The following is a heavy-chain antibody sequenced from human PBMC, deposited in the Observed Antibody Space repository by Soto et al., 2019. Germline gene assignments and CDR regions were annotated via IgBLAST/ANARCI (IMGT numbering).Heavy chain of an antibody. V-gene: IGHV1-8*01. CDR2: MNPNSGNT. D-gene: IGHD2-2*01. CDR3: ARPARGYCSCTSCYYYGMDV. J-gene: IGHJ6*02. CDR1: GYTFTSYD. Sequence: ASVKVSCKASGYTFTSYDINWVRQATGQGLEWMGWMNPNSGNTGYAQKFQGRVTMTRNTSISTAYTELSCLRSEDTAVYYCARPARGYCSCTSCYYYGMDVWGQGTTVTVSS.